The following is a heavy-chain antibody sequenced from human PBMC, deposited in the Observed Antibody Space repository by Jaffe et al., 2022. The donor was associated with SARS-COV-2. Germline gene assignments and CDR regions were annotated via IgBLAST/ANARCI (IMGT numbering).Heavy chain of an antibody. D-gene: IGHD2-2*01. V-gene: IGHV3-15*01. CDR1: GFTFSNAW. J-gene: IGHJ6*02. Sequence: EVQLVESGGGLVKPGGSLRLSCAASGFTFSNAWMSWVRQAPGKGLEWVGRIKSKTDGGTTDYAAPVKGRFTISRDDSKNTLYLQMNSLKTEDTAVYYCTTRGYCSSTSCQGYYYYGMDVWGQGTTVTVSS. CDR2: IKSKTDGGTT. CDR3: TTRGYCSSTSCQGYYYYGMDV.